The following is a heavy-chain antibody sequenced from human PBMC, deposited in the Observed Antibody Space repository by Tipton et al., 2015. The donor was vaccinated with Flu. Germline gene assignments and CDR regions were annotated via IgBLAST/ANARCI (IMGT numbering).Heavy chain of an antibody. Sequence: TLSLTCIVSGGSISSYYWSWIRQPAGKGLEWIGRIYTSGSTNYNPSLKSRVTMSVDTSKNQFSLKLRSVTAADTAVYYCAIEEYCSGGTCYEGWFEPWGQGTLVTVSS. CDR1: GGSISSYY. J-gene: IGHJ5*02. V-gene: IGHV4-4*07. CDR3: AIEEYCSGGTCYEGWFEP. D-gene: IGHD2-15*01. CDR2: IYTSGST.